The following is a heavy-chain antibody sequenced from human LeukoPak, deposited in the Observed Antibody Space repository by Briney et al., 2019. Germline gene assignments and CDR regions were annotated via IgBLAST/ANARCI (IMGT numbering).Heavy chain of an antibody. CDR2: IYHSGST. Sequence: GFLRLSCAASGFTFSSYWMSWVRQAPGKGLEWIGYIYHSGSTYYNPSLKSRVTISVDRSKNQFSLKLSSVTAADTAVYYCARESRWFDPWGQGTLVTVSS. CDR1: GFTFSSYW. J-gene: IGHJ5*02. CDR3: ARESRWFDP. V-gene: IGHV4-4*02.